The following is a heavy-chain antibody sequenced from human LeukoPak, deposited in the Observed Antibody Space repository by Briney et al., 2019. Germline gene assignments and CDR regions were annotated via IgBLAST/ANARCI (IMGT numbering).Heavy chain of an antibody. CDR3: ASQGGEYSSSHHQDAFDI. CDR2: IKGDGSQE. D-gene: IGHD6-6*01. J-gene: IGHJ3*02. V-gene: IGHV3-7*01. CDR1: GFTFSGCW. Sequence: GGSLRLSCVASGFTFSGCWMSWVRQAPGKGLEWVANIKGDGSQEYYVDSVKGRFTISRDNAKNSLYLQLNSLRAEDTAVYYCASQGGEYSSSHHQDAFDIWGQGTMVTVSS.